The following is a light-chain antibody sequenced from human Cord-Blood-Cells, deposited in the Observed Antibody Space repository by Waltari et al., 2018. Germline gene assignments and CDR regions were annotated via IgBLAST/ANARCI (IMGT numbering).Light chain of an antibody. V-gene: IGKV3-20*01. CDR1: QSVSSSY. J-gene: IGKJ2*01. CDR2: GAS. CDR3: QQYGSSLMYT. Sequence: EIVLTQSPGTLSLSPGERATLSCRASQSVSSSYLAWYPQKPGQSPRLLIYGASSRATGIPDRFSGSGSGTDLTLTISRLEPDDFAVYCCQQYGSSLMYTFGQGTKLEIK.